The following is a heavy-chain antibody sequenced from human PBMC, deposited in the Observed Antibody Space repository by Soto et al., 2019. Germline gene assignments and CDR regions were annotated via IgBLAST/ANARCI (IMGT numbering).Heavy chain of an antibody. D-gene: IGHD3-10*01. J-gene: IGHJ4*02. V-gene: IGHV4-4*02. CDR2: IYHTGST. Sequence: QVQLQESGPGLVKPSGTLSLTCVVSGASVSSDNWWCWVRRPPGKGLEWIGEIYHTGSTNYNPSLKRRLSISVATSKNHFSVQLSSLTAADTAIYYCARVSASSLLRGVIINWGQGTRVSVSS. CDR3: ARVSASSLLRGVIIN. CDR1: GASVSSDNW.